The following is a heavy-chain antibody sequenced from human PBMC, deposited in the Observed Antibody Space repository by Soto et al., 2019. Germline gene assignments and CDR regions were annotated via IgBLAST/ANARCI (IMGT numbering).Heavy chain of an antibody. V-gene: IGHV1-69*01. J-gene: IGHJ5*02. D-gene: IGHD2-15*01. CDR1: GGTFSSYV. CDR3: ARVGCSGGSCYSSGWFDP. Sequence: QVQLVQSGAEVKKPGSSVKVSCKASGGTFSSYVISWVRQAPGQGLEWMGGIIPIFGTANYAQKFQGRVTITADESRSTAYMELSSLRSEDTAVYYCARVGCSGGSCYSSGWFDPWGQGTLVTVSA. CDR2: IIPIFGTA.